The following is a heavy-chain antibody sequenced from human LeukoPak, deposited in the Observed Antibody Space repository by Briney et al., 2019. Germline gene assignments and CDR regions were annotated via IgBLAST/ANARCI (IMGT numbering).Heavy chain of an antibody. Sequence: ASVTVSCKVSGYTLTELSMHWVRQAPGKGLEWMGGFDPEDGETIYAQKFQGRVTMTEDTSTDTAYMELSSLRSEDTAVYYCATDHGNTYYYDSSGNDAFDIWGQGTMVTVSS. CDR2: FDPEDGET. CDR1: GYTLTELS. J-gene: IGHJ3*02. D-gene: IGHD3-22*01. CDR3: ATDHGNTYYYDSSGNDAFDI. V-gene: IGHV1-24*01.